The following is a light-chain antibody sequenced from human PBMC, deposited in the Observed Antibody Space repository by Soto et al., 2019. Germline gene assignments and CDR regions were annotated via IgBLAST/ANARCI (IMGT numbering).Light chain of an antibody. V-gene: IGLV2-14*02. CDR2: DVS. Sequence: QSALTQPASVSGSPGQSITISCTGTSSDVGSYNLVSWYQQHPGKAPKLVIYDVSNRPSGVSNRFSGSKSGNTASLTISGLQAEDEADYYCNSYTSSSTYVFGTGTRSPS. CDR3: NSYTSSSTYV. J-gene: IGLJ1*01. CDR1: SSDVGSYNL.